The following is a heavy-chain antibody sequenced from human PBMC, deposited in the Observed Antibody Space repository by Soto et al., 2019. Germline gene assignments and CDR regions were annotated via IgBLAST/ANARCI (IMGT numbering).Heavy chain of an antibody. CDR3: ARVIAAAGAYYYYYYYMDV. CDR1: GGSISSGGYY. D-gene: IGHD6-13*01. V-gene: IGHV4-31*03. J-gene: IGHJ6*03. Sequence: QVQLQESGPGLVKPSQTLSLTCTVSGGSISSGGYYWSWIRQHPGKGLEWIGYIYYSGSTYYNPSLKSRVTISVDTSKIQFSLKLSSVTAADTAVYYCARVIAAAGAYYYYYYYMDVWGKGTTVTVSS. CDR2: IYYSGST.